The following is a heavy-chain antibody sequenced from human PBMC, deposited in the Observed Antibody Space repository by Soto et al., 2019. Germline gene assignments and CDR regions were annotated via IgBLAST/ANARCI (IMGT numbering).Heavy chain of an antibody. CDR2: ISGSGGST. D-gene: IGHD2-2*01. V-gene: IGHV3-23*01. CDR1: GFTFSSYA. Sequence: PGGSLRLSCAASGFTFSSYAMSWVRQAPGKGLEWVSAISGSGGSTYYADSVKGRFTISRDNSKNTLYLQMNSLRAEDTAVYYCAKGYQLGGYYYYYYMDVWGKGTTVTVS. CDR3: AKGYQLGGYYYYYYMDV. J-gene: IGHJ6*03.